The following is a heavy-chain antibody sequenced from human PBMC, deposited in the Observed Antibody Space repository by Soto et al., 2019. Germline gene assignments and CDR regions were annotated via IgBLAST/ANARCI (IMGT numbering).Heavy chain of an antibody. V-gene: IGHV3-23*01. CDR3: AKNQERELPRVIDF. J-gene: IGHJ4*02. Sequence: EVRLLESGGGLVKPGGSLRLSCATSGLTFSNYSMSWVRQAPGGGLEWVSSMSGSSSTTYYADSVKGRFTISRDRSKSTLYLQMSRLRAEDTALYYCAKNQERELPRVIDFWGQGTLVTVSS. CDR1: GLTFSNYS. CDR2: MSGSSSTT. D-gene: IGHD1-7*01.